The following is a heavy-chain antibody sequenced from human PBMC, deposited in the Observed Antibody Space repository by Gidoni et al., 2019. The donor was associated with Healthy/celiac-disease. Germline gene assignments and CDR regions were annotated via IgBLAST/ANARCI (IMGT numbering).Heavy chain of an antibody. Sequence: QVQLVESGGGVVQPGRSLRLSCAAYGFTFSSYAMHWVRQAPGKGLEWVAVISYDGSNKYYADSVKGRFTISRDNSKNTLYLQMNSLRAEDTAVYYCARESSGQWLAPFDYWGQGTLVTVSS. CDR2: ISYDGSNK. CDR3: ARESSGQWLAPFDY. CDR1: GFTFSSYA. D-gene: IGHD6-19*01. V-gene: IGHV3-30*01. J-gene: IGHJ4*02.